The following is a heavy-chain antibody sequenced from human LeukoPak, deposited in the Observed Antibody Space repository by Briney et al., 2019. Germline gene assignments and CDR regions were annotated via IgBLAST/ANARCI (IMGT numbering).Heavy chain of an antibody. Sequence: ASVKVFRKSSGYTFTDYYMHWVRHAPAQGLEWMGGITPNGGGTNYAQSFQGRVTMTRDTSIGTAYMEWSSLIADDTAVYYCARENNSGWYRKAAFDYWGQGTLVTVTS. CDR1: GYTFTDYY. CDR3: ARENNSGWYRKAAFDY. D-gene: IGHD6-19*01. CDR2: ITPNGGGT. J-gene: IGHJ4*02. V-gene: IGHV1-2*02.